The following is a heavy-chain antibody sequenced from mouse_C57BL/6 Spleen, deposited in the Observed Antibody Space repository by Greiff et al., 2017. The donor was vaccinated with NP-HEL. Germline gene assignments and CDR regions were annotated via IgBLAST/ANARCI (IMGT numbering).Heavy chain of an antibody. D-gene: IGHD1-1*01. CDR1: GYTFTSYW. CDR3: ERGYYGSSSLSFDY. Sequence: VQLQQPGAELVRPGSSVKLSCKASGYTFTSYWMHWVKQRPIQGLEWIGDIDPSDSETHYNQKFKDKATLTVDKSSSPAYMQLSRLTSEDAAVYYCERGYYGSSSLSFDYWGQGTTLTVSS. J-gene: IGHJ2*01. CDR2: IDPSDSET. V-gene: IGHV1-52*01.